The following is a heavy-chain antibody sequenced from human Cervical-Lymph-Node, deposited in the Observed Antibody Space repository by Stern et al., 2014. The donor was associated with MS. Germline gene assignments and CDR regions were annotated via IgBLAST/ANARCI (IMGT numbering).Heavy chain of an antibody. CDR1: GITLSSYD. CDR2: IGIAGDT. Sequence: MQLVESGGGLVQPGGSLRLSCAASGITLSSYDMHWVRQVMGKGLEWVSAIGIAGDTYYAGSVKGLFTISREIAKNSLFLQMNSLRAGDTAVYYCARDNGAMSGEGGMDVWGQGTTVVVSS. CDR3: ARDNGAMSGEGGMDV. V-gene: IGHV3-13*01. J-gene: IGHJ6*02. D-gene: IGHD2-15*01.